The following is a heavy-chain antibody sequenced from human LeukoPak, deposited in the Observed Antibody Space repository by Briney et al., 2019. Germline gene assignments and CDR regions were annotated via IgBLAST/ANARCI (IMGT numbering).Heavy chain of an antibody. V-gene: IGHV1-69*02. CDR3: ARPDIVVVPAAIDAYYYYYYYMDV. CDR1: GGTFSSYT. D-gene: IGHD2-2*01. J-gene: IGHJ6*03. CDR2: IIPILGIA. Sequence: GASVKVSCKASGGTFSSYTISWVRQAPGQGLEWMGRIIPILGIANYAQKFQGRVTITADESTSTAYMELSSLRSEDTAVYYCARPDIVVVPAAIDAYYYYYYYMDVWGKGTTVTVSS.